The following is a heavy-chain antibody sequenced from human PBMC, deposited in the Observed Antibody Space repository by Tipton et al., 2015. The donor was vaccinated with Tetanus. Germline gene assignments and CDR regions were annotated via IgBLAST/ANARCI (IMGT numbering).Heavy chain of an antibody. J-gene: IGHJ6*02. Sequence: SLRLSCAASGFSFTNHGMHWVRQAPGKGLEWVAIISFNGAYEYYAESVKGRFSISRDTSKNTVSLQMNSLRADDTAVYYCAKDLRYCTSTSCYGEPDYDYYYGMDVWGQGTTVTVAS. CDR3: AKDLRYCTSTSCYGEPDYDYYYGMDV. CDR2: ISFNGAYE. V-gene: IGHV3-30*18. D-gene: IGHD2-2*01. CDR1: GFSFTNHG.